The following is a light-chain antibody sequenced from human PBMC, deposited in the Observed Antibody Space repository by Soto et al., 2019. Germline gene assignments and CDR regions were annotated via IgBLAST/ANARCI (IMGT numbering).Light chain of an antibody. Sequence: DIQITQSPSSLSSSVVDRVTITCLACQGISSYLTWYQQKPGKAPKLLIYGASSLQSGVPSRFSGSGSGTDFTLTISSLQSEDFATYYCQQCNSYPLTFGHGTRLDIK. CDR1: QGISSY. V-gene: IGKV1-39*01. CDR3: QQCNSYPLT. CDR2: GAS. J-gene: IGKJ5*01.